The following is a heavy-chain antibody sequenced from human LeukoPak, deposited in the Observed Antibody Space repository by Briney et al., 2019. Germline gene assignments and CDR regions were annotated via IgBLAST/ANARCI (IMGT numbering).Heavy chain of an antibody. CDR1: GGSISSGGYY. CDR3: ASVGEIRYYFDY. Sequence: PSETLSLTCTVSGGSISSGGYYWSWIRQPPGKGLEWIGYIYHSGSTYYNPSLKSRVTISVDRSKNQFSLKLSSVTAADTAVYYCASVGEIRYYFDYWGQGTLVTFSS. CDR2: IYHSGST. J-gene: IGHJ4*02. D-gene: IGHD3-10*01. V-gene: IGHV4-30-2*01.